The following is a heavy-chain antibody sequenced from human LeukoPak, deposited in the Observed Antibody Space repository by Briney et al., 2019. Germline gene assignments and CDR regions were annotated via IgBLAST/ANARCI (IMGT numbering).Heavy chain of an antibody. J-gene: IGHJ3*02. CDR1: GGTFSSYA. CDR3: ARSRYDFWSGYSSGDAFDI. Sequence: ASVKVSCKASGGTFSSYAISWVRRAPGQGLEWMGRIIPIFGTANYAQKFQGRVTITTDESTSTAYMELSSLRSEDTAVYYCARSRYDFWSGYSSGDAFDIWGQGTMVTVSS. CDR2: IIPIFGTA. V-gene: IGHV1-69*05. D-gene: IGHD3-3*01.